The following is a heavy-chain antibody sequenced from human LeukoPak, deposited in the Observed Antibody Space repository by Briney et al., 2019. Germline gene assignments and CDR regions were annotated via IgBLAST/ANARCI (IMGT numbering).Heavy chain of an antibody. V-gene: IGHV4-34*01. Sequence: SETLYLICAVYGGSFSGYYWSWVRQPPGKGLEWIGEINHSGSTNYNPCVMSRVTISVDTSKYEFSLTLGSVTAADTAVYYCARATALSGTYYYGSGSYVDYWGQGTLVTVSS. CDR2: INHSGST. J-gene: IGHJ4*02. CDR3: ARATALSGTYYYGSGSYVDY. CDR1: GGSFSGYY. D-gene: IGHD3-10*01.